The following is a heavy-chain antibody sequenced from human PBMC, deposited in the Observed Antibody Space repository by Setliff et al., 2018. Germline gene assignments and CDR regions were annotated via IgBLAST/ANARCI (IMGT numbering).Heavy chain of an antibody. CDR1: GGAFSNYG. D-gene: IGHD2-21*02. V-gene: IGHV1-69*05. J-gene: IGHJ6*03. CDR3: ARESVVVVTTTNYYYYIDV. Sequence: ASVKVSCKASGGAFSNYGITWVRQAPGQGLEWMGGIIPIFGTTTYAQKFLGRVTITTDESSSTGYMELSSLRSEDTAVYFCARESVVVVTTTNYYYYIDVWGEGTTV. CDR2: IIPIFGTT.